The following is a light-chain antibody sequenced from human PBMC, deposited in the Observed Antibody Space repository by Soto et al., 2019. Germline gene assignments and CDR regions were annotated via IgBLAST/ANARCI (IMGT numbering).Light chain of an antibody. CDR2: DAS. J-gene: IGKJ5*01. V-gene: IGKV1-5*01. CDR3: QQYNSYSIT. CDR1: QSISNR. Sequence: DIQMTQSPSTLSASVGDRVTITFRASQSISNRLAWYQQKPGKAPKVLIYDASSLESGVPSRFSGSGSGTEFTLTISSLQPDDFATYYCQQYNSYSITFGQGTRLEIK.